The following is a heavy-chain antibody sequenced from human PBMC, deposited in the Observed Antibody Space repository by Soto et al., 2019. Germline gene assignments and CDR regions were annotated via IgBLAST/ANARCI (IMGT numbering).Heavy chain of an antibody. Sequence: TGGSLRLSCAASGFTFRSYAMIWVRQAPGKGLEWVSTISNTGDDTYYADSVKGRFTVSRDNSKNTLYLQMNSLRAEDTAVFYCAKDPNPQYCSGGSCWHYWGQGTLVTVYS. V-gene: IGHV3-23*01. D-gene: IGHD2-15*01. J-gene: IGHJ4*02. CDR2: ISNTGDDT. CDR1: GFTFRSYA. CDR3: AKDPNPQYCSGGSCWHY.